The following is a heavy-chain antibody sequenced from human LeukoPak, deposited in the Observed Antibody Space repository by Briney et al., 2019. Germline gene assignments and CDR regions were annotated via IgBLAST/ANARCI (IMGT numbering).Heavy chain of an antibody. D-gene: IGHD3-10*01. J-gene: IGHJ6*02. CDR1: GGSFSGYY. CDR2: INHSGGT. V-gene: IGHV4-34*01. Sequence: SETLSLTCAVYGGSFSGYYWSWIRQPPGKGLEWIGEINHSGGTNYNPSLKSRVTISVDTSKNQFSLKLSSVTAADTAVYYCARGSLTTYSSGRYYYYYGMDVWGQGTTVTVSS. CDR3: ARGSLTTYSSGRYYYYYGMDV.